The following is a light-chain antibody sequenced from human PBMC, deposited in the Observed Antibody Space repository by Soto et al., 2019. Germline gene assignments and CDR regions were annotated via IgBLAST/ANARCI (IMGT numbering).Light chain of an antibody. V-gene: IGKV3-11*01. J-gene: IGKJ5*01. Sequence: EIVLTQSPATLSLSPGERGTLSCRASESVTNYLAWYQQKPGQAPRLLIYDASTRATGIPARFSGSGSGTDFTLSISSLEPEDFAVYYCQERSNWPLSITFGQGTRLEIK. CDR3: QERSNWPLSIT. CDR2: DAS. CDR1: ESVTNY.